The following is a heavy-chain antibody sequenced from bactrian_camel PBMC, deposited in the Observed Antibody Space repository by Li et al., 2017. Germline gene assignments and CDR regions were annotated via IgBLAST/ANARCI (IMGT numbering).Heavy chain of an antibody. V-gene: IGHV3S63*01. CDR2: IRRSGGET. CDR1: GYAYAAYD. J-gene: IGHJ6*01. CDR3: ATDNLGLAGTVADFGY. D-gene: IGHD6*01. Sequence: QVQLVESGGGSVLAEGSLRLSCVASGYAYAAYDFAWFHQAPGKEREGIAAIRRSGGETWYAGSVKGRFTISRDNAKSTVNLRMNSLKPEDTAVYYCATDNLGLAGTVADFGYWGQGTQVTVS.